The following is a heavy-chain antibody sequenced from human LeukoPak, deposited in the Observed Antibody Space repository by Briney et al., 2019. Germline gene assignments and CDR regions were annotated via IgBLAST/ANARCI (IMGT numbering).Heavy chain of an antibody. CDR2: IYYSGST. CDR1: GGSISSGGYY. V-gene: IGHV4-30-4*01. D-gene: IGHD3-9*01. CDR3: ARGHRTLRYFDWLLSGTLDY. Sequence: SETLSLTCTVSGGSISSGGYYWSWIRQPPGKGLEWIGYIYYSGSTYYNPSLKSRVTISVDTSKNQFSLKLSSVTAADTAVYYCARGHRTLRYFDWLLSGTLDYWGQGTLVTVSS. J-gene: IGHJ4*02.